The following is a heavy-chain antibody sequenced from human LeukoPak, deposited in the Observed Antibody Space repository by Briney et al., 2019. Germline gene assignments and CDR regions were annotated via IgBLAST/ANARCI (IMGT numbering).Heavy chain of an antibody. J-gene: IGHJ4*02. CDR2: IIPILGIA. CDR1: GGTFSSYA. CDR3: ARDLWDISGIARNDY. Sequence: SVKVSCKASGGTFSSYAISWVRQAPGQGLEWMGRIIPILGIANYAQKFQGRVTITADKSTSTAYMEPSSLRSEDTAVYYCARDLWDISGIARNDYWGQGTLVTVSS. D-gene: IGHD2-15*01. V-gene: IGHV1-69*04.